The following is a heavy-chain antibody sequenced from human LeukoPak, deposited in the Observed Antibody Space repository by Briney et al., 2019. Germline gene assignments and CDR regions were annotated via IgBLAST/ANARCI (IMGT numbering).Heavy chain of an antibody. CDR3: ARDMVTTPPFYYYGMDV. CDR2: ISYDGIDK. Sequence: GRSLRLSCAASGFTFSNYALHWVRQAPGKGLEWVAVISYDGIDKFYADSVKGRFTISRDNSKNTLYLQMNSLRTDDTAVYYCARDMVTTPPFYYYGMDVWGQGTTVTVSS. D-gene: IGHD4-17*01. CDR1: GFTFSNYA. V-gene: IGHV3-30-3*01. J-gene: IGHJ6*02.